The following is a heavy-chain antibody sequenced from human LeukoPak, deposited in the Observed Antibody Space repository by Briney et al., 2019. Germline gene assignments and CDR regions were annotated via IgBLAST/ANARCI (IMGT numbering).Heavy chain of an antibody. J-gene: IGHJ5*02. CDR3: ARLRRQTSRPFDP. CDR2: IYYSGST. CDR1: GGSISSYY. Sequence: SETLSLTCTVSGGSISSYYWSWIRQPPGKGLEWIGYIYYSGSTNYNPSLKSRVTISVDTSKNQFSLKLSSVTAADTAVYYCARLRRQTSRPFDPWGQGTLVTVSS. V-gene: IGHV4-59*12. D-gene: IGHD6-6*01.